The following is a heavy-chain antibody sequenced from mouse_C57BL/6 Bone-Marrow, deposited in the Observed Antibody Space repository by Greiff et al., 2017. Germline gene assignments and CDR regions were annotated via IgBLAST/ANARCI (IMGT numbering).Heavy chain of an antibody. CDR3: ARRDWFAY. V-gene: IGHV1-19*01. Sequence: EVQLVESGPVLVKPGASVKMSCKASGYTFTDYYMNWVKQSHGKSLEWIGVINPYNGGTSYNQKFKGKATLTVDKSSSTAYMELNSLTSEDSAVDYCARRDWFAYWGQGTLVTVSA. CDR1: GYTFTDYY. J-gene: IGHJ3*01. CDR2: INPYNGGT.